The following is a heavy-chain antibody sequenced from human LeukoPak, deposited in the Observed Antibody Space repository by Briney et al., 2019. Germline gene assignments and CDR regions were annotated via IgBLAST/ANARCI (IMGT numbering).Heavy chain of an antibody. Sequence: GASVKVSCKVSGYTFTDYYVHWVQQAPGKGLEWMGLVDPEDGETIYAEKFQGRVTITADTSTDTAYMELSSLRSEDTAVYYCAISMVRGVIHPNWGQGTLVTVSS. J-gene: IGHJ4*02. CDR2: VDPEDGET. CDR1: GYTFTDYY. V-gene: IGHV1-69-2*01. CDR3: AISMVRGVIHPN. D-gene: IGHD3-10*01.